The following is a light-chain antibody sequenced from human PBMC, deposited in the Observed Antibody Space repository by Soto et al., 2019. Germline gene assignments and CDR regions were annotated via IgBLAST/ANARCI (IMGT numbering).Light chain of an antibody. J-gene: IGLJ2*01. CDR1: SSDVGGYNY. Sequence: QSVLTQPASVSGSPGQSITISCTGTSSDVGGYNYVSWYQQHPGKAPKLIIFDVTTRPSEISNRFSGSKSGSTASLTISGLQAEDEADYYCSSYTSSSTLVVFGGGTKLTVL. CDR3: SSYTSSSTLVV. CDR2: DVT. V-gene: IGLV2-14*01.